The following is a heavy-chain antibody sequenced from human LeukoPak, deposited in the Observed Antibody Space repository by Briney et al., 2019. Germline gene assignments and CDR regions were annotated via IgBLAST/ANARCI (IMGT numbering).Heavy chain of an antibody. J-gene: IGHJ6*02. Sequence: SETLSLTCAVSGGSISSSNWWSWVRQPPGKGLEWIGEIYHSGSTNYNPSLKSRVTISVDTSKNQFSLKLSSVTAADTAVYYCARWPYDFWSGYYYYYYGMDVWGQGTTVTVSS. CDR2: IYHSGST. D-gene: IGHD3-3*01. V-gene: IGHV4-4*02. CDR3: ARWPYDFWSGYYYYYYGMDV. CDR1: GGSISSSNW.